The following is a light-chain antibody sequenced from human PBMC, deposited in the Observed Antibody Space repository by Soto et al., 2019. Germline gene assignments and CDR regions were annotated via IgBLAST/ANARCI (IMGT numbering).Light chain of an antibody. V-gene: IGLV1-44*01. CDR2: STN. Sequence: QSVLTQPPSASGTPGQRVTISCSGGSSNIGRDTVNWYQQLPGTAPKLLIYSTNQRPSGVPDRFSSSKSGTSASLAISGLQSADEADYYCATWDGSLNGWVFGGGTKLTVL. J-gene: IGLJ3*02. CDR3: ATWDGSLNGWV. CDR1: SSNIGRDT.